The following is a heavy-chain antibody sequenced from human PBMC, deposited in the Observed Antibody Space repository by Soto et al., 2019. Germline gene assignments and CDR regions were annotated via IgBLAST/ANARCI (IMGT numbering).Heavy chain of an antibody. Sequence: GGSLRLSCAASGFTFSSYAMSWVRQAPGKGLEWVSAISGSGGSTYYADSVKGRFTISRDNSKNTLYLQMNSLRAEDTAVYYCANQDNWNYVGWFDPWGQGTLVTVSS. D-gene: IGHD1-7*01. CDR2: ISGSGGST. CDR3: ANQDNWNYVGWFDP. CDR1: GFTFSSYA. J-gene: IGHJ5*02. V-gene: IGHV3-23*01.